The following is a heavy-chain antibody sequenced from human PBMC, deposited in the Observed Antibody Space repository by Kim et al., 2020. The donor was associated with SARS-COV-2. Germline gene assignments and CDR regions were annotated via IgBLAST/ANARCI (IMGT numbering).Heavy chain of an antibody. CDR1: GGSFSGYY. V-gene: IGHV4-34*01. D-gene: IGHD6-19*01. CDR2: INHSGST. J-gene: IGHJ3*02. Sequence: SETLSLTCAVYGGSFSGYYWSWIRQPPGKGLEWIGEINHSGSTNYNPSLKSRVTISVDTSKNQFSLKLSSVTAADTAVYYCARSGLTPWLAGDAFDIWGQGTMVTVSS. CDR3: ARSGLTPWLAGDAFDI.